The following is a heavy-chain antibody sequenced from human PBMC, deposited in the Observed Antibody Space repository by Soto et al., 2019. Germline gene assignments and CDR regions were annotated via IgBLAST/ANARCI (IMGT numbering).Heavy chain of an antibody. Sequence: SVRVSCKASGDTFSSYSISWVRQAPGQGLEWMGGIVPIFGTTVYTPRLQGRLTITADGPTSTSYMELSGLTFEDTAVYYCAANSLGGGSQGDVWGQGTTVTVSS. V-gene: IGHV1-69*13. D-gene: IGHD3-10*01. CDR2: IVPIFGTT. CDR3: AANSLGGGSQGDV. CDR1: GDTFSSYS. J-gene: IGHJ6*02.